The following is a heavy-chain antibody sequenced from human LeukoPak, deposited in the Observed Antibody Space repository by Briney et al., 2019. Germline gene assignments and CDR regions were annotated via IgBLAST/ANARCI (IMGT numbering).Heavy chain of an antibody. D-gene: IGHD2-2*02. J-gene: IGHJ6*03. V-gene: IGHV3-66*02. CDR3: ARVPRAAIPEYYYCYMDV. Sequence: GGSLRLSCAASGFTVSSNYMSWVRQAPGKGLEWVSVIYSGGSTYYADSVKGRFTISRDNSKNTLYLQMNSLRAEDTAVYYCARVPRAAIPEYYYCYMDVWGKGTTVTVSS. CDR1: GFTVSSNY. CDR2: IYSGGST.